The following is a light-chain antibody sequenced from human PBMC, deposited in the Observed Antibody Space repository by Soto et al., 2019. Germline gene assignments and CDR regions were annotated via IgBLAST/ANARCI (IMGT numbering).Light chain of an antibody. Sequence: QSVLTQPPSASGSPGQSVTISCTGTSSDVGGYNYVSWYQQHPGKAPKLMIYEVSKRPSGVPDRFSGSKSGNTASLTVSGLQAEDEADYFCGSYAGTKNFVVFGGGTKLTVL. CDR2: EVS. V-gene: IGLV2-8*01. CDR3: GSYAGTKNFVV. CDR1: SSDVGGYNY. J-gene: IGLJ2*01.